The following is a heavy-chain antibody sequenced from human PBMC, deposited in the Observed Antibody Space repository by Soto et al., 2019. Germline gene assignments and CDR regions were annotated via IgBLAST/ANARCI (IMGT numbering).Heavy chain of an antibody. CDR1: GYTFTSYG. Sequence: QVQLVQSGAEVKKPGASVKVSCKASGYTFTSYGISWVRQAAGPGLEGMGWISAYNGNTNYAQKLQGRVTMTTDTSTRTACRELRSLRSDDTAVYYCARQKKTGGTPDDAFDIWGQGTMVTVSS. CDR3: ARQKKTGGTPDDAFDI. D-gene: IGHD7-27*01. V-gene: IGHV1-18*04. CDR2: ISAYNGNT. J-gene: IGHJ3*02.